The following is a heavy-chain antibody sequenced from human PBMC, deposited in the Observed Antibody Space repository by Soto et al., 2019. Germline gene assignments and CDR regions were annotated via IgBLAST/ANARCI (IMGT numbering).Heavy chain of an antibody. V-gene: IGHV3-21*01. CDR1: GFTFSSYS. J-gene: IGHJ3*02. CDR3: ARAEGRGDYGSNAFDI. D-gene: IGHD4-17*01. Sequence: EVQLVESGGGLVKPGGSLRLSCAASGFTFSSYSMNWVRQAPGKGLEWVSSISSSSSYIYYADSVKGRFTISRDNAKNSLYLQMNRLRAEDTAVYYCARAEGRGDYGSNAFDIWGQGTMVTVSS. CDR2: ISSSSSYI.